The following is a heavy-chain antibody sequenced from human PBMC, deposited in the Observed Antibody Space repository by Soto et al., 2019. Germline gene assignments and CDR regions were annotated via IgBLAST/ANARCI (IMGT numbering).Heavy chain of an antibody. V-gene: IGHV3-74*01. CDR3: VGRDGYDWWGLFDY. Sequence: GGSLRLSCAASGFPFSVRWMHWVRQAPGKGLVWVARINGDGSVTTYADSVKGRFTISRDSAENTLLLQMNSLRAEDTGVYYCVGRDGYDWWGLFDYWGQGARVTVSS. CDR2: INGDGSVT. J-gene: IGHJ4*02. CDR1: GFPFSVRW. D-gene: IGHD5-12*01.